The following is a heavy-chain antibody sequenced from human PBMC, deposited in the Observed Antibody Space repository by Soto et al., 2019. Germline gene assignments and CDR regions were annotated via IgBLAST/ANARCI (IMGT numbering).Heavy chain of an antibody. CDR3: ARKFCGWNGRSHFYPGLVE. D-gene: IGHD1-1*01. CDR1: GGSVSRDSYY. Sequence: PSETLSLTCTVSGGSVSRDSYYWSWIRQPPGKGLEWIGYIYHDGSTNHNPSLKSRVTISVHTSKTQFSLKLSSVTAADTAVYYCARKFCGWNGRSHFYPGLVEGGPGALDTVST. J-gene: IGHJ4*03. V-gene: IGHV4-61*01. CDR2: IYHDGST.